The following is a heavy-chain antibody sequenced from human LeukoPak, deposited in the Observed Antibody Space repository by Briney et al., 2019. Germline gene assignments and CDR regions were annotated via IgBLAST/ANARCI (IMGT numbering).Heavy chain of an antibody. D-gene: IGHD3-16*02. CDR1: GGTFSSYA. CDR2: IIPIFGTA. CDR3: ARGGDYVWGSYRPLDY. Sequence: GASVKVSCKASGGTFSSYAISWVRQAPGQGLEWMGGIIPIFGTANYAQKFQGRVTITADESTSTAYMELSRLRSDDTAVYYCARGGDYVWGSYRPLDYWGQGTLVTVSS. J-gene: IGHJ4*02. V-gene: IGHV1-69*13.